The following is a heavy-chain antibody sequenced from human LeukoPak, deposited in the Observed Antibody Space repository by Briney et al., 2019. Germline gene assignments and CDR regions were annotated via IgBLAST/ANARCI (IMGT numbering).Heavy chain of an antibody. D-gene: IGHD3-3*01. Sequence: SETLSLTCTVSDGPMISYYWSWIRQPPGKGLEWIGYRYYTGSANYNPSLKSRVSISIDESRNQFSLRLMSVTAADTAVYYCAGAGAYDFDFDSWGQGSLVTVSS. CDR2: RYYTGSA. V-gene: IGHV4-59*01. CDR3: AGAGAYDFDFDS. CDR1: DGPMISYY. J-gene: IGHJ4*02.